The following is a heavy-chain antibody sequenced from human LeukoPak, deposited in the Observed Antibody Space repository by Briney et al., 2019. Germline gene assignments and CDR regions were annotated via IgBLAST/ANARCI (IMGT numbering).Heavy chain of an antibody. D-gene: IGHD2-15*01. CDR3: AKIQVVVAATVDY. J-gene: IGHJ4*02. Sequence: GGSLRLSCAASGFTFSSYGMHWVRQAPGKGLGWVAFIRYDGSNKYYADSVKGRFTISRDNSKNTLYLQMNSLRAGDTAVYYCAKIQVVVAATVDYWGQGTLVTVSS. V-gene: IGHV3-30*02. CDR2: IRYDGSNK. CDR1: GFTFSSYG.